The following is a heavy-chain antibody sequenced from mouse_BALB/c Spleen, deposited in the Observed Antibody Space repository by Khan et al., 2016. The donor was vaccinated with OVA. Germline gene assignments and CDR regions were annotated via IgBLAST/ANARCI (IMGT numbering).Heavy chain of an antibody. Sequence: EVELVESGGGLVQPGGSWKLSCAASGFTFRHFGMHWVRQAPEKGLEWVAYVSSGSATIYYAATMKGRFTISRDNPKNTLFLQLTRLRSEDTAMYYCARAMITTWYVDVWGAGTTVTVSS. V-gene: IGHV5-17*02. CDR3: ARAMITTWYVDV. D-gene: IGHD2-4*01. J-gene: IGHJ1*01. CDR2: VSSGSATI. CDR1: GFTFRHFG.